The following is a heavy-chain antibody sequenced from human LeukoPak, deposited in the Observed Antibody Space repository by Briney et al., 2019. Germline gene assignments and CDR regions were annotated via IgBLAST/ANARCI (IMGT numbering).Heavy chain of an antibody. CDR2: TRSKTDGGTT. V-gene: IGHV3-15*01. D-gene: IGHD1-26*01. CDR3: STGPRGNSPQDY. J-gene: IGHJ4*02. CDR1: GFTFTNAW. Sequence: GGSLRLSCAASGFTFTNAWMTWVRQAPGKGLEWVGRTRSKTDGGTTDYAAPVKGRFIISRDDSTNTLYLQMNSLETEDTAVYYCSTGPRGNSPQDYWGQGTLVTVSS.